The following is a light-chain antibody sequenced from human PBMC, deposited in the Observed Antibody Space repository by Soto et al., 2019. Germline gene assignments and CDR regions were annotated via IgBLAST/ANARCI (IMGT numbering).Light chain of an antibody. J-gene: IGLJ2*01. V-gene: IGLV4-69*01. CDR3: HTWGTGIVV. CDR1: NGNSSYA. CDR2: LNSDGSH. Sequence: QSVLTQSPSASASLGASVKLTCTLSNGNSSYAIAWHQQQPEQGPRYLMKLNSDGSHSKGDGIPDRCSGSSSGAERYLTSSRLQSEDEADYYCHTWGTGIVVFGVGTKLTVL.